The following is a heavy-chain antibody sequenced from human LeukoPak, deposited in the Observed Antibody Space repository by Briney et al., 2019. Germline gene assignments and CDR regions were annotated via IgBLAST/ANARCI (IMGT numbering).Heavy chain of an antibody. Sequence: SETLSLTCTVSGGSISIYYWSWIRQPPGKGLEWIGYIYNSGTTNYNPSLNSRLTISVDTSKNQFSLKLTSVTAADTAVYYCARDRELGYWGQGILVTVSS. CDR2: IYNSGTT. D-gene: IGHD3-10*01. CDR1: GGSISIYY. J-gene: IGHJ4*02. CDR3: ARDRELGY. V-gene: IGHV4-59*01.